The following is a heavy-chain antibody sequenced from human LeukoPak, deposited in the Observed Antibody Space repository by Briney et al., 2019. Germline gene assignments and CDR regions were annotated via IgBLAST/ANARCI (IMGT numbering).Heavy chain of an antibody. CDR2: IYTSGST. Sequence: PSETLSLTRTVSGGSISSGSYYWSWIRQPAGKGLEWIGRIYTSGSTNYNPSLKSRVTISVDTSRNQFSLKLSSVTAADTAVYYCARVNVFDGRGFDPWGQGTLVTVSS. D-gene: IGHD1-1*01. V-gene: IGHV4-61*02. CDR3: ARVNVFDGRGFDP. J-gene: IGHJ5*02. CDR1: GGSISSGSYY.